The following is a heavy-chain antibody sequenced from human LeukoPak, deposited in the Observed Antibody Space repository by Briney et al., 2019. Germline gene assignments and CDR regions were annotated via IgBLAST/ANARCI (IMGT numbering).Heavy chain of an antibody. J-gene: IGHJ6*03. D-gene: IGHD5-12*01. V-gene: IGHV3-48*03. CDR2: ISSSGSTI. CDR1: GFTFSSYE. CDR3: ARDQLEFGATIGSAWYYYYYYMDV. Sequence: PGGSLLLSCAASGFTFSSYEMNWVRQAPGKGREGVSYISSSGSTIYYADSVKGRFTISRDNAKNSLYLQMNSLRAEDTAVYYCARDQLEFGATIGSAWYYYYYYMDVWGKGTTVTVSS.